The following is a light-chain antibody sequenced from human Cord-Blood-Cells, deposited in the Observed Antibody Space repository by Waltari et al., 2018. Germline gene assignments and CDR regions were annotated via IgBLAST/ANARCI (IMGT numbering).Light chain of an antibody. CDR3: QQYNSYSSYT. J-gene: IGKJ2*01. CDR2: DPS. CDR1: QSISSW. Sequence: DIQMTQSPSTLSASVGVRVTITCRARQSISSWLAWYQQKTGKAPNLLIYDPSSLESGVPSRFSGSGSGTEFTLTISSLQPDDFATYYCQQYNSYSSYTFGQGTKLEIK. V-gene: IGKV1-5*01.